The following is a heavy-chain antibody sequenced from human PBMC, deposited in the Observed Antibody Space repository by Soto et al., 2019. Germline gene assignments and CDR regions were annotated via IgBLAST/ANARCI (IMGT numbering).Heavy chain of an antibody. Sequence: SETLSLSCAVYGGSFSGYYWSWIRQPPGKGLEWIGEINHSGSTNYNPSLKSRVTISVDTSKNQFSLKLSYVTAADTAVYYCASNYYDSSGYLLDYWGKGTLVTVS. CDR1: GGSFSGYY. CDR3: ASNYYDSSGYLLDY. D-gene: IGHD3-22*01. V-gene: IGHV4-34*01. J-gene: IGHJ4*02. CDR2: INHSGST.